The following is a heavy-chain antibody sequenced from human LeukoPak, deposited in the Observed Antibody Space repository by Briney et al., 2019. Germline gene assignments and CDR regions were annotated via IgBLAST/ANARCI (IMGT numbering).Heavy chain of an antibody. D-gene: IGHD3-10*01. CDR3: AREAHIWGYYGSRPLDY. CDR1: GGSISSYY. Sequence: SETLSLTCIVSGGSISSYYWSWIRQPPGKGLEWIGYIYYSGSTNYNPSLKSRVTISVDTSKNQFSLKPSSVTAADTAVYYCAREAHIWGYYGSRPLDYWGQGTLVTVSS. V-gene: IGHV4-59*01. J-gene: IGHJ4*02. CDR2: IYYSGST.